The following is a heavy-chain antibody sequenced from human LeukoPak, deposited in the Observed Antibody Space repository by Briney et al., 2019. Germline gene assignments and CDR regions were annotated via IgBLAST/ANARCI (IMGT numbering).Heavy chain of an antibody. CDR2: IYPGDSGT. Sequence: GESLKISCKGSGYSFTSYWIGWVRQMPGKGLEWMGIIYPGDSGTRYSPSFQGQVTISADKSISTAYLQWSSLKASDTAMYYCARATLGYCSSTSCYSFDYWGQGTLVTASS. J-gene: IGHJ4*02. V-gene: IGHV5-51*01. D-gene: IGHD2-2*01. CDR3: ARATLGYCSSTSCYSFDY. CDR1: GYSFTSYW.